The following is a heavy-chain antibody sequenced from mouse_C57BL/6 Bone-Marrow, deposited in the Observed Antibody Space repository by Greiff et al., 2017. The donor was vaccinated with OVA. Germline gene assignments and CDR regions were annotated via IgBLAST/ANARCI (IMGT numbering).Heavy chain of an antibody. CDR2: IYPYNDGT. J-gene: IGHJ1*03. D-gene: IGHD1-1*01. Sequence: VQLQQSGPELVKPGASVKMSCKASGYTFTSYVMHWVKQKPGQGLEWIGYIYPYNDGTKYNEKFKGKATLTLDKSSSTAYMELSSLTSEDSAVYYSARTGYCGRSFWYYDVWDTGTTVTVSS. V-gene: IGHV1-14*01. CDR1: GYTFTSYV. CDR3: ARTGYCGRSFWYYDV.